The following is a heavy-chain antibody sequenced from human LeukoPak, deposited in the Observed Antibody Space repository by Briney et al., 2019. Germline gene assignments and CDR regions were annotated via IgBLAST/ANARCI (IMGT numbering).Heavy chain of an antibody. V-gene: IGHV4-59*01. J-gene: IGHJ4*02. D-gene: IGHD4-17*01. CDR2: IYYSGST. Sequence: SETLSLTCTVSGGSISSYYWSWIRQPPGKGLEWIGYIYYSGSTNYNPSLKSRVTISVDTSKNQFSLKLSSVTAADTAVYYCARAKRDYGDYGLDYSGQGTLVTVSS. CDR1: GGSISSYY. CDR3: ARAKRDYGDYGLDY.